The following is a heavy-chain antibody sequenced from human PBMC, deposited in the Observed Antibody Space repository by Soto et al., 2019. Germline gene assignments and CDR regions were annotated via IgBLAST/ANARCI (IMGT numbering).Heavy chain of an antibody. Sequence: QVQLVQSGAEVKKPGASVKVSCKASGYTFTSYGISWVRQAPGQGLEWMGWISAYNGNTNYAQKLQGRVTMTTDTSTSSAYMELRSLRSDDTAVYYCARVRGGITMVRPEAINWFDPWGQGTLVTVSS. CDR1: GYTFTSYG. CDR3: ARVRGGITMVRPEAINWFDP. CDR2: ISAYNGNT. D-gene: IGHD3-10*01. J-gene: IGHJ5*02. V-gene: IGHV1-18*04.